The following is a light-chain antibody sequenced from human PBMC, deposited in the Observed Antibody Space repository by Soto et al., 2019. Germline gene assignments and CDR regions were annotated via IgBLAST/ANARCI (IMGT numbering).Light chain of an antibody. CDR1: SSNIGAGYD. CDR2: GNS. Sequence: QSVLTQSPSVSGAPGQRVTISCTGSSSNIGAGYDVHWYQQLPGTAPKLLIYGNSNRLSGVPDRFSGSKSGTSASLAITGLQAEDEADYYCQSYDSSLSGVVFGGGTKLTVL. V-gene: IGLV1-40*01. J-gene: IGLJ2*01. CDR3: QSYDSSLSGVV.